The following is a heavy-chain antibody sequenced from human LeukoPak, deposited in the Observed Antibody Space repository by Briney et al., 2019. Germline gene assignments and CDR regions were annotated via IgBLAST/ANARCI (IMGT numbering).Heavy chain of an antibody. CDR3: ARELLAPYCSGGSCLYYYYMDV. V-gene: IGHV3-20*04. Sequence: GGSLRLSCAASGFTFDDYGMSWVRQAPGKGLEWVSGINWNGGSTGYADSVKGRFTISRDNAKNSLYLQMNSLRAEDTAVYYCARELLAPYCSGGSCLYYYYMDVWGKGTKVIVSS. D-gene: IGHD2-15*01. J-gene: IGHJ6*03. CDR1: GFTFDDYG. CDR2: INWNGGST.